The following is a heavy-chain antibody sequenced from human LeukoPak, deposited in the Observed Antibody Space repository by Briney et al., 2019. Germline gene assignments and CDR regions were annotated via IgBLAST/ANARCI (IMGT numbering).Heavy chain of an antibody. Sequence: GGSLRLSCAASGSTFSNAWMSWVRQAPGKGLEWVGRIKSKTDGGTTDYAAPVKGRFTISRDDSKNTLYLQMNSLKTEDTAVYYCTTDMGYYDSSGFHYYFDHWGQGTLVTVSS. J-gene: IGHJ4*02. V-gene: IGHV3-15*01. CDR2: IKSKTDGGTT. D-gene: IGHD3-22*01. CDR3: TTDMGYYDSSGFHYYFDH. CDR1: GSTFSNAW.